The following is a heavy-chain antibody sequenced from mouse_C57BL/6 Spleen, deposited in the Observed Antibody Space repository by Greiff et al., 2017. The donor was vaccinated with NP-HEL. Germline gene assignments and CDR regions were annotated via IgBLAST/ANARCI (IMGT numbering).Heavy chain of an antibody. J-gene: IGHJ2*01. V-gene: IGHV1-81*01. Sequence: QVQLKESGAELARPGASVKLSCKASGYTFTSYGISWVKQRTGQGLEWIGEIYPRSGNTYYNEKFKGKATLTADKSSSTAYMELRSLTSEDSAVYFCARWSSYYFDYWGQGTTLTVSS. CDR1: GYTFTSYG. D-gene: IGHD1-1*01. CDR2: IYPRSGNT. CDR3: ARWSSYYFDY.